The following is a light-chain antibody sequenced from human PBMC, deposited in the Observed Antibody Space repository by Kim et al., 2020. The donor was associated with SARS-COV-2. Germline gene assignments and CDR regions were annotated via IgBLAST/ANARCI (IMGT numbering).Light chain of an antibody. CDR2: RNN. V-gene: IGLV1-47*01. CDR1: SSKIENKY. Sequence: GQRVTISCSGSSSKIENKYIDWDQKPPETAPKVLIYRNNERPSGVPDRFSGSKSGTSASLAISGLRSEDEADYYCAAWDDSLSGRVFGGRTQLTVL. J-gene: IGLJ3*02. CDR3: AAWDDSLSGRV.